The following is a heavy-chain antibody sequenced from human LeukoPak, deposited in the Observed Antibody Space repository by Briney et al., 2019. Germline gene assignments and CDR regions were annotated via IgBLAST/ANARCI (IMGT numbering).Heavy chain of an antibody. D-gene: IGHD3-10*02. J-gene: IGHJ4*02. Sequence: GGSLRLSCAASGFTFSNAWMSWVRQAPGKGLEWDGRIKSKTDGGTTDYAAPVKGRFTISRDDSKNTLYLRMNSLKTEDTAVYYCTTVFGSYWGQGTLVTVSS. V-gene: IGHV3-15*01. CDR1: GFTFSNAW. CDR2: IKSKTDGGTT. CDR3: TTVFGSY.